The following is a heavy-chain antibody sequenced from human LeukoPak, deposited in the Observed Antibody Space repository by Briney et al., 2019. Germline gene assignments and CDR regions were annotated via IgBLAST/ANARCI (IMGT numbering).Heavy chain of an antibody. Sequence: PSETLSLTCTVSGGSTSSGDYYWSWIRQHPGTGLEWIGYIYYSGSTYYNPSLRSRLTISIDTSKNRFSLKLTSVTAADTAVYYCARVKRFGDYLDYWGQGTLVTVSS. CDR3: ARVKRFGDYLDY. CDR1: GGSTSSGDYY. D-gene: IGHD5-24*01. CDR2: IYYSGST. J-gene: IGHJ4*02. V-gene: IGHV4-31*03.